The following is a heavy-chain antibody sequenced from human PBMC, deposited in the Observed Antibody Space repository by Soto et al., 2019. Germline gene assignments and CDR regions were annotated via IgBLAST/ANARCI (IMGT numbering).Heavy chain of an antibody. CDR3: ARGERQQQRDY. Sequence: LSLTSAVSGGSISSDKWWSWVRQPPGKGLEWIGEIHHSGNSNYNPSLKSRVIISVDKSKNQFSLKLSSVTDADTAVYYCARGERQQQRDYWGQGTLVTVSS. J-gene: IGHJ4*02. D-gene: IGHD6-13*01. CDR2: IHHSGNS. CDR1: GGSISSDKW. V-gene: IGHV4-4*02.